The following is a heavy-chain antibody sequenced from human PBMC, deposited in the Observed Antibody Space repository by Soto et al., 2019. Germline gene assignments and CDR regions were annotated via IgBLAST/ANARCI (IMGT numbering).Heavy chain of an antibody. CDR1: GFTFDDYA. D-gene: IGHD2-2*02. J-gene: IGHJ4*02. Sequence: EVQLVESGGGVVRPGGSLRLSCAASGFTFDDYAMSWVRQAPGKGLEWVAGINWNGRSTTYADSLKGRFTISRDNAKNSLHLQITSLRAADTALYFCARCSSTSCYIMAAFDSWGQGNLVTVSS. CDR3: ARCSSTSCYIMAAFDS. V-gene: IGHV3-20*04. CDR2: INWNGRST.